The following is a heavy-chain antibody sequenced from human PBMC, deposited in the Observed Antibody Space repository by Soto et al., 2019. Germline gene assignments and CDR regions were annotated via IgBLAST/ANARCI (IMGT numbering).Heavy chain of an antibody. J-gene: IGHJ6*02. CDR3: TRVEDTAMARYYYYGMDI. D-gene: IGHD5-18*01. CDR2: IRSKAYGGTT. V-gene: IGHV3-49*04. Sequence: PGGPLRLSCTASGFTFGDYALSWVRQAPGKGLEWVGFIRSKAYGGTTEYAASVKGRFTISRDDSKSIAYLQMNSLKTEDTAVYYCTRVEDTAMARYYYYGMDIWGQGTTVTVSS. CDR1: GFTFGDYA.